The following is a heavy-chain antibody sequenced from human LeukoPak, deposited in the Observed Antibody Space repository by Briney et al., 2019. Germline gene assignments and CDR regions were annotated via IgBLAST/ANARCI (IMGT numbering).Heavy chain of an antibody. CDR2: IWYDGSNK. D-gene: IGHD6-19*01. Sequence: AGRSLRLSCAASGFTFSSYGMNWVRQAPGKGLEWVAVIWYDGSNKYYADSVKGRFTISRDNSKNTLYLQMNSLRAEDTAVYYCARPPIPFHSSGWPIDYWGQGTLVTVSS. J-gene: IGHJ4*02. V-gene: IGHV3-33*01. CDR1: GFTFSSYG. CDR3: ARPPIPFHSSGWPIDY.